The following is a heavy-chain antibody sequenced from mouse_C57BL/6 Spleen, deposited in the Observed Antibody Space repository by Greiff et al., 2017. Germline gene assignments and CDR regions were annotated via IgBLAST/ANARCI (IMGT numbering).Heavy chain of an antibody. CDR2: ISDDGSN. Sequence: DVKLQESGPGLVKPSPSLSLTCSVTGYSFTSGYYWNWIRQFPGNKLEWMGYISDDGSNNYNPSLKNRIAITRDTSENQFFLKLNSVTTEDTATYYGARDWVSTAVGYAMDDWGQGTSVTVSS. V-gene: IGHV3-6*01. CDR1: GYSFTSGYY. D-gene: IGHD1-1*01. CDR3: ARDWVSTAVGYAMDD. J-gene: IGHJ4*01.